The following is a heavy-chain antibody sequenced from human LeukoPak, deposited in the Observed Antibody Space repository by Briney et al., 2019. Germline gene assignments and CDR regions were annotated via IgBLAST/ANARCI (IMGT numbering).Heavy chain of an antibody. V-gene: IGHV3-30*02. CDR1: GFTFSSYG. J-gene: IGHJ4*02. CDR3: ASIIMITFGGVIAYDY. Sequence: GGSLRLSCAASGFTFSSYGMHWVRQAPGKGLEWVSFIRYDGSNKYYTDSVKGRFTISRDNSKNTLYLQMNSLRTEDTAVYYCASIIMITFGGVIAYDYWGQGTLVTVSS. CDR2: IRYDGSNK. D-gene: IGHD3-16*02.